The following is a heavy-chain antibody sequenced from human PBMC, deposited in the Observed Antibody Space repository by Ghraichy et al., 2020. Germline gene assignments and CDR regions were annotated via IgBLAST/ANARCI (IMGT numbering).Heavy chain of an antibody. V-gene: IGHV4-34*01. J-gene: IGHJ4*02. CDR1: GGSFSGYY. CDR2: INHSGST. D-gene: IGHD3-3*01. Sequence: SETLSLTCAVYGGSFSGYYWSWIRQPPGKGLEWIGEINHSGSTNYNPSLKSRVTISVDTSKNQFSLKLSSVTAADTAVYYCARAVEGDFWSGYYNSPWGQGTLVTVSS. CDR3: ARAVEGDFWSGYYNSP.